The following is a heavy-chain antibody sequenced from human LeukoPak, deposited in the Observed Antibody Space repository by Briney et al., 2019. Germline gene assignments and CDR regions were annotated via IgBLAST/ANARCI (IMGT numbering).Heavy chain of an antibody. CDR1: GFTFSNYG. D-gene: IGHD5-18*01. CDR2: IRANGVTA. Sequence: GGSLRLSCAASGFTFSNYGMNWVRQAPGKGLEWVSGIRANGVTAYYADSVKGRFTISRDNSKNTLYLQMNSLRAEDTAVYYCAKVLSAPGYSYGNLRGAFDIWGQGTMVTVSS. J-gene: IGHJ3*02. V-gene: IGHV3-23*01. CDR3: AKVLSAPGYSYGNLRGAFDI.